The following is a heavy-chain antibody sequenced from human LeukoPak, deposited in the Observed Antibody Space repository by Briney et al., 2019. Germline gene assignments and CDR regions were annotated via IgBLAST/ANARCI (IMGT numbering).Heavy chain of an antibody. Sequence: GSLRLSCAASGFTFSSYSMNWVRQAPGKGLEWVSSISSSSSYIYYADSVKGRFTISRDNAKNSLYLQMNSLRAEDTAVYYCARDKWDSSSWSYYYYGMDVWGQGTTVTVSS. CDR2: ISSSSSYI. D-gene: IGHD6-13*01. V-gene: IGHV3-21*01. J-gene: IGHJ6*02. CDR3: ARDKWDSSSWSYYYYGMDV. CDR1: GFTFSSYS.